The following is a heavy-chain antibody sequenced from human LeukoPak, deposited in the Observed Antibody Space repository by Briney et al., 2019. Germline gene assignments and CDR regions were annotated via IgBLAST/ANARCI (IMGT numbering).Heavy chain of an antibody. D-gene: IGHD4-17*01. CDR1: GYTLTGYY. J-gene: IGHJ4*02. CDR2: INPNSGGT. Sequence: ASVKVSCKASGYTLTGYYMHWVRQAPGQGLEWMGRINPNSGGTNYAQKFQGRVTMTRDASISTAYMELTRLTSDDTAVYYCARTTLTTTHLDYWGQGTLVTVSS. CDR3: ARTTLTTTHLDY. V-gene: IGHV1-2*06.